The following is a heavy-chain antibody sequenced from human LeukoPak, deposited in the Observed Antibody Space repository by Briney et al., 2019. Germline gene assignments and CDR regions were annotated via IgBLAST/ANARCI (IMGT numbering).Heavy chain of an antibody. J-gene: IGHJ4*02. V-gene: IGHV4-34*01. D-gene: IGHD2-21*02. CDR3: ARGIYCGGDCYSPMYYFDY. CDR1: GGSFSGYY. Sequence: SETLSLTCAVYGGSFSGYYWSWIRQHPGKGLEWIGEINHSGSTNYNPSLKSRVTISVDTSKNQFSLKLSSVTAADTAVYYCARGIYCGGDCYSPMYYFDYWGQGTLVTVSS. CDR2: INHSGST.